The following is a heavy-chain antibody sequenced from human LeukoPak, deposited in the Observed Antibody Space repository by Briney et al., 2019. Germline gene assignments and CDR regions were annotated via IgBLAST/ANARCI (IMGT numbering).Heavy chain of an antibody. CDR1: GGTFSSYA. CDR2: IIPIFGTA. CDR3: ARGGIVGAQTLGFFDY. D-gene: IGHD1-26*01. Sequence: SVKVSCKASGGTFSSYAISWVRQAPGQGLEWMGGIIPIFGTANYAQKFQGRVTITADESTSTAYMELSSLRSEDTAVYYCARGGIVGAQTLGFFDYWGQGTLVTVSS. V-gene: IGHV1-69*13. J-gene: IGHJ4*02.